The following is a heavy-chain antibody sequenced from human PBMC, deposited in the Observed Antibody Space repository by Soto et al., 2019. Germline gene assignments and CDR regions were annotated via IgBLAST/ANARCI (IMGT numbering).Heavy chain of an antibody. D-gene: IGHD1-26*01. CDR2: ISWDGDST. Sequence: GGSLRLSCAASGFTFDDYAMHWVRQAPGKGLEWVSLISWDGDSTYYADSVKGRFTISRDNSKNSLYLQMNSLRAEDTALYYCAKDCGSYYYYYYGMDVWGQGTTVTVSS. V-gene: IGHV3-43D*03. CDR3: AKDCGSYYYYYYGMDV. CDR1: GFTFDDYA. J-gene: IGHJ6*02.